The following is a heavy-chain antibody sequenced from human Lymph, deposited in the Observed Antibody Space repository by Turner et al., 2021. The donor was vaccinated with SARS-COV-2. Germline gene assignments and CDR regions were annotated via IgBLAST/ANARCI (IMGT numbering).Heavy chain of an antibody. Sequence: QVQLQESGPRLVKPLETLSLTCTVSGGSMNSNYWSWIRQPPGKRLEWIGYIYYRGSTNDNPSLESRVTISVDTSRNQFSLKLTSVTAADTAIYYCARETVNNWVDPWGQGTLVTVSS. J-gene: IGHJ5*02. CDR3: ARETVNNWVDP. D-gene: IGHD2-21*02. CDR1: GGSMNSNY. V-gene: IGHV4-59*01. CDR2: IYYRGST.